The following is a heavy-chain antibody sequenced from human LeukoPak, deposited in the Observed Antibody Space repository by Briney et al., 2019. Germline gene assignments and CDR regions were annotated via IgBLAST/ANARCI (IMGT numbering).Heavy chain of an antibody. J-gene: IGHJ4*02. Sequence: PGGSLRLSCTASGFTFSNFWMGWVRQAPGKGLEWVANIKQDETEKFYLGSVKGRFTISRDNAKNSLYLQMNSLGAEDTAVYYCARPYDTRGYFPDYWGQGTLVTVSS. V-gene: IGHV3-7*01. CDR3: ARPYDTRGYFPDY. D-gene: IGHD3-22*01. CDR1: GFTFSNFW. CDR2: IKQDETEK.